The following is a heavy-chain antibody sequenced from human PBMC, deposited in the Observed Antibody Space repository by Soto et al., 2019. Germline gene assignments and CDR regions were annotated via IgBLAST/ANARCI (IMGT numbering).Heavy chain of an antibody. CDR1: GGTFSSYT. J-gene: IGHJ4*02. Sequence: SVKVSCKASGGTFSSYTISWVRQAPGQGLEWMGRIIPILDIANYAQNFQGRVTITADKSTTTAYTELSSLRSEDTAVYYCARSSKHCTTTTCYSPFDHWGQGTLVTVSS. CDR3: ARSSKHCTTTTCYSPFDH. CDR2: IIPILDIA. D-gene: IGHD2-2*01. V-gene: IGHV1-69*02.